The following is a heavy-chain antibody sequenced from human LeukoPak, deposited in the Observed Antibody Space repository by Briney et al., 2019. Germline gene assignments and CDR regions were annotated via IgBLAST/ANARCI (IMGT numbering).Heavy chain of an antibody. V-gene: IGHV3-21*01. D-gene: IGHD3/OR15-3a*01. CDR2: ASSRSSYI. CDR3: AAGLVTPY. J-gene: IGHJ4*02. CDR1: GFTFSTYT. Sequence: GGSLRLPCAASGFTFSTYTLNWVRQAPGKGLEWVSSASSRSSYIYYADSVKGRFTISRDNAKNSLYLQMNSLRVEDTAVYYCAAGLVTPYWGQGTLVTVSS.